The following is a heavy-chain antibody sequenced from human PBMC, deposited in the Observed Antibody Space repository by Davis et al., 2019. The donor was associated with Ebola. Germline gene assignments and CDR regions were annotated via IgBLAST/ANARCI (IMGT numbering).Heavy chain of an antibody. D-gene: IGHD3-22*01. V-gene: IGHV4-61*01. CDR2: IYYSGST. J-gene: IGHJ4*02. CDR1: GDSVSSGSYY. Sequence: MPSETLSLTCTVSGDSVSSGSYYWSWIRQPPGKGLEWIGYIYYSGSTNYNPSLKSRVTISVDTSKNQFSLKLSSVTAADTAVYYCARVVTMIVVTWGQGTLVTVSS. CDR3: ARVVTMIVVT.